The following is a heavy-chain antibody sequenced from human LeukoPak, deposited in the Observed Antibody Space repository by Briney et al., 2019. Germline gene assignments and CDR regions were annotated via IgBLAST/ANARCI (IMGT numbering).Heavy chain of an antibody. CDR3: ARHWVVVAATALDY. Sequence: PSETLSLTCTVSGGSISSSSYYWDWIRQPPGKGLEWIGSIYYSGSTYYNPSLKSRVTISVDTSKNQFSLKLSSVTAADTAVYYCARHWVVVAATALDYWGQGTLVTVSS. D-gene: IGHD2-15*01. J-gene: IGHJ4*02. CDR2: IYYSGST. V-gene: IGHV4-39*01. CDR1: GGSISSSSYY.